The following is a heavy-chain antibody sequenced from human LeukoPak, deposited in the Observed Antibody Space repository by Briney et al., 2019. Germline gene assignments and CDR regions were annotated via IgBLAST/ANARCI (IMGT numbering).Heavy chain of an antibody. CDR3: ARAPIYSYGLPYAFDI. Sequence: GGSLRLSCAASGFTFSSYSMNWVRQAPGKGLEWVSSISSSSSYIYYADSVKGRFTISRDNAKNSLYLRMNSLRAEDTAVYYCARAPIYSYGLPYAFDIWGQGTMVTVSS. CDR2: ISSSSSYI. CDR1: GFTFSSYS. J-gene: IGHJ3*02. D-gene: IGHD5-18*01. V-gene: IGHV3-21*01.